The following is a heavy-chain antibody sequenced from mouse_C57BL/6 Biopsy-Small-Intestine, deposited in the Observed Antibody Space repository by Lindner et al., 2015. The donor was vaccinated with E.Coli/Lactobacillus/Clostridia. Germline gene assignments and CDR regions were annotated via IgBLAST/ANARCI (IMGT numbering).Heavy chain of an antibody. CDR1: GYTFTNYG. CDR2: ISAYNGDT. J-gene: IGHJ3*01. D-gene: IGHD2-2*01. Sequence: SVKVSCKASGYTFTNYGISWLRQAPGQGLEWMGWISAYNGDTDLAQKFKGRVTMTTDTSTSTAYMELRSLRSDDTAVYYCARDWNAETAMVIVDYWGQGTLVTVS. CDR3: ARDWNAETAMVIVDY. V-gene: IGHV1-79*01.